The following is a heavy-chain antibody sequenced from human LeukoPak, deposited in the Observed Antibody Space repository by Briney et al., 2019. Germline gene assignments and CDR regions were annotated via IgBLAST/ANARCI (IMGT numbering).Heavy chain of an antibody. D-gene: IGHD2-2*02. J-gene: IGHJ4*02. CDR2: INHSGST. Sequence: SETLSLTCAVYGGSFSGYYWSWIRQPPGKGLEWIGEINHSGSTNYNPSLKSRVTISVGTSKNQFSLKLSSVTAADTAVYYCVRIPCSSTSCYTPGFDYWGQGTLVTVSS. V-gene: IGHV4-34*01. CDR1: GGSFSGYY. CDR3: VRIPCSSTSCYTPGFDY.